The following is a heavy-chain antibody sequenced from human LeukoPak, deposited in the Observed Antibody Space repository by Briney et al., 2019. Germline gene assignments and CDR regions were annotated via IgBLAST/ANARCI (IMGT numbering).Heavy chain of an antibody. V-gene: IGHV3-64*01. CDR3: AAYDSSGSPTNFGY. CDR2: ISSNGGST. J-gene: IGHJ4*02. CDR1: GFTFSSYA. D-gene: IGHD3-22*01. Sequence: GGSLRLSCAASGFTFSSYAMHWVRQAPGKGLEYVSAISSNGGSTYYANSVKGRFTISRDNSKNTLYLQMNSLRAEDTAVYYCAAYDSSGSPTNFGYWGQGTLVTVSS.